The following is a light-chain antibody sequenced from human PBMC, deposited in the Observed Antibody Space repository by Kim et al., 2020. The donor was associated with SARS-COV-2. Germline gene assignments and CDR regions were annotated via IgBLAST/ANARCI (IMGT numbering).Light chain of an antibody. J-gene: IGKJ2*01. Sequence: EIVMTQSPATLSVSPGERATLFCRASQSIANSLVWYQHKPGQAPRLLIYAASTRAPGIPARFSGSESGSEFTLTISSLQAEDFAVYYCQQYDVWPPFTFGQGTKLEI. CDR1: QSIANS. CDR2: AAS. V-gene: IGKV3-15*01. CDR3: QQYDVWPPFT.